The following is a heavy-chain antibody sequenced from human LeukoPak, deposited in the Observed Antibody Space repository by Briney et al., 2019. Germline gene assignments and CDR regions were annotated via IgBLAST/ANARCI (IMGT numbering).Heavy chain of an antibody. J-gene: IGHJ4*02. CDR1: DISFSSSTSSYY. D-gene: IGHD5-12*01. V-gene: IGHV4-39*07. CDR2: IHNTGNT. Sequence: PSETLSLTCNVSDISFSSSTSSYYWGWIRQSPGKGLEWIGSIHNTGNTFYNPSLKSRVTLTVDTSKNQFSLKLTSVTAADAARYFCARDGSRYYFDYWGRGILVTVSS. CDR3: ARDGSRYYFDY.